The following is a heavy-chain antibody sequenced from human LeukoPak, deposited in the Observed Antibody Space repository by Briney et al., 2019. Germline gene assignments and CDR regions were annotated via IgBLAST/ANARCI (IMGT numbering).Heavy chain of an antibody. J-gene: IGHJ4*02. Sequence: PGGSLRLSCAASGFTFSSYAMHWVRQAPGKGLEYVSAISSNGGSTYYANSVKGRFTISRDNSKNTLYLQMGSLRAEDMAVYYCARDGGYGGSYYDYWGQGTLVTVSS. CDR2: ISSNGGST. V-gene: IGHV3-64*01. D-gene: IGHD1-26*01. CDR1: GFTFSSYA. CDR3: ARDGGYGGSYYDY.